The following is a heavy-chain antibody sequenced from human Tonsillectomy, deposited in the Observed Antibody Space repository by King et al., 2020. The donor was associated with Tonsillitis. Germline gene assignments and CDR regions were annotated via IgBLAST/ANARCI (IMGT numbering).Heavy chain of an antibody. V-gene: IGHV3-53*01. CDR3: ARGDGGYCSGGSCYLHY. J-gene: IGHJ4*02. CDR2: IYSGGST. D-gene: IGHD2-15*01. CDR1: GFTVISNY. Sequence: VQLVESGGGLIQPGGSLRLSCAASGFTVISNYMSLVRQAPGKGLEWVSVIYSGGSTYYAYSVKGRFTISRDNSKNTLNLQMNSLRAEATAVYYCARGDGGYCSGGSCYLHYWGQGTLVTVSS.